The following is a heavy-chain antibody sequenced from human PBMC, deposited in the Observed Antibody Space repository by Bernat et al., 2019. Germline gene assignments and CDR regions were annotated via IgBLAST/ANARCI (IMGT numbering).Heavy chain of an antibody. D-gene: IGHD2-21*02. J-gene: IGHJ6*02. CDR2: IRSKADSYAT. Sequence: EVQLVESGGGLVQPWASLKLSCAASGFTFIGSVIHWVRQASGKGLEWVGRIRSKADSYATAYAASVKGRFTISRDDSKNTAYLQMNSLKAEDTAVYYCTRSTPGDPNVRMDVWGQGTTVTVSS. CDR1: GFTFIGSV. V-gene: IGHV3-73*01. CDR3: TRSTPGDPNVRMDV.